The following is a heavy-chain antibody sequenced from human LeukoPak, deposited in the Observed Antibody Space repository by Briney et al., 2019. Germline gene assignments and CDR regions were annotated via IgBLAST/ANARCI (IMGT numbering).Heavy chain of an antibody. CDR2: IYYSGST. V-gene: IGHV4-39*01. Sequence: PSETLSLTCTVSGGSISSSSYYWGWIRQPPGKGLEWIGSIYYSGSTYYNPSLKSRVTISVDTSKNQFSLKLSSVTAADTAVYYCARGHMRGRQPYYYYYGMDVWGQGTTVTVSS. CDR3: ARGHMRGRQPYYYYYGMDV. J-gene: IGHJ6*02. CDR1: GGSISSSSYY. D-gene: IGHD1-1*01.